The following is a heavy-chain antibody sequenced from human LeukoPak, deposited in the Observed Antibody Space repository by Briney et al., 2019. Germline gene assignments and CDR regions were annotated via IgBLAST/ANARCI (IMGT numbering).Heavy chain of an antibody. D-gene: IGHD5-18*01. J-gene: IGHJ6*03. CDR2: ISSTGNII. V-gene: IGHV3-48*03. Sequence: GGSLRLSCAASGFAFNIREMNWVRPAPGKGLEWISYISSTGNIIYYADSVKGRFTISRDNAKNSLYLQMNSLRAEDTAVYYCAGDRRGYSYGYLYYYMDVWGKGTTVTVSS. CDR1: GFAFNIRE. CDR3: AGDRRGYSYGYLYYYMDV.